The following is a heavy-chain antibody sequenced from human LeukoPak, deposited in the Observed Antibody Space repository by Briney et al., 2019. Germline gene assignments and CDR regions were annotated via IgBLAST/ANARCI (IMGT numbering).Heavy chain of an antibody. Sequence: GGSLRLSCAASGFTVSSNYMSWVRQAPGKGLEWGSVIYSGGSTYYADSVKGRFTISRDNSKNTLYLQMDSLRAEDTAVYYCARSHYWYFDLWGRGTLVTVSS. V-gene: IGHV3-53*01. CDR3: ARSHYWYFDL. CDR1: GFTVSSNY. J-gene: IGHJ2*01. CDR2: IYSGGST.